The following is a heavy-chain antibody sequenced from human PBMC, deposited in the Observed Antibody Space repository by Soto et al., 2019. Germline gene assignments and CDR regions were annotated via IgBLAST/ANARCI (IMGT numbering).Heavy chain of an antibody. J-gene: IGHJ5*02. D-gene: IGHD3-22*01. CDR1: GDSVSSNSAA. Sequence: SQTLSLTCAISGDSVSSNSAAWNWIRQSPSRGLEWLGRTYYRSKWYNDYAVSVKSRITINPDTSKNQFSLQLNSVTPEDTAVYYCARGLHTRYYYDSSGYYGPWGQGTLVTVSS. CDR3: ARGLHTRYYYDSSGYYGP. CDR2: TYYRSKWYN. V-gene: IGHV6-1*01.